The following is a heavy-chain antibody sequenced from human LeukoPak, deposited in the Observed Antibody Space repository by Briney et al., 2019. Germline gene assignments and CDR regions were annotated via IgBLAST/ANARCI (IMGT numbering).Heavy chain of an antibody. CDR1: GGTFSRYA. D-gene: IGHD3-9*01. CDR3: ARGLRYFDWPPGY. J-gene: IGHJ4*02. CDR2: IIPIFGTA. Sequence: ASVKVSCKASGGTFSRYAISWVRQAPGQGLEWRGWIIPIFGTANYAHKFQGRVTITTDESTSTAYMELSSLRSEDTAVYYCARGLRYFDWPPGYWGQGTLVTVSS. V-gene: IGHV1-69*05.